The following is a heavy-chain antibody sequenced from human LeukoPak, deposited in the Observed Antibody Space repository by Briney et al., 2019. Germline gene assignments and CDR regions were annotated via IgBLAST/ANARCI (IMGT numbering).Heavy chain of an antibody. CDR3: AKPRPTGPGWAQFDY. J-gene: IGHJ4*02. Sequence: GGSLRLSCAASGFTFSSFAMTWVRQAPGKGLEWVSGFDGNGPNTYYADSVKGRWTISRDNSRNTLYLEMNSLRPEDTAIYYCAKPRPTGPGWAQFDYWGQGSLVTVSS. V-gene: IGHV3-23*01. CDR1: GFTFSSFA. D-gene: IGHD2-8*02. CDR2: FDGNGPNT.